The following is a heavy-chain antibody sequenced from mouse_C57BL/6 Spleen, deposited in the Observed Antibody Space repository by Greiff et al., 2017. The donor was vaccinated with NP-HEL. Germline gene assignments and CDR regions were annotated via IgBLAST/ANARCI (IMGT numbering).Heavy chain of an antibody. CDR3: AGEVLNYYDYDGVYYFDY. D-gene: IGHD2-4*01. J-gene: IGHJ2*01. CDR2: ISSGSSTI. V-gene: IGHV5-17*01. Sequence: EVKVVESGGGLVKPGGSLKLSCAASGFTFSDYGMHWVRQAPEKGLEWVAYISSGSSTIYYADTVKGRFTISRDNAKNTLFLQLTSLRSEDTGMYYCAGEVLNYYDYDGVYYFDYWGQGTTLTVSS. CDR1: GFTFSDYG.